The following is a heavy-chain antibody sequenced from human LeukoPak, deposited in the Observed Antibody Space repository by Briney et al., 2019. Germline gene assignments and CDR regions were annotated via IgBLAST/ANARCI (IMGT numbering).Heavy chain of an antibody. D-gene: IGHD1-1*01. CDR2: MYPNSGNT. CDR1: GYTFTSYD. CDR3: WSTCRYHWNDAADAFDI. J-gene: IGHJ3*02. V-gene: IGHV1-8*01. Sequence: ASVKVSCKASGYTFTSYDINWVRQATGQGLEWMGWMYPNSGNTGYAQKFQGRVTMTRNTSISTAYMELSSLRSEDTAEYYCWSTCRYHWNDAADAFDIWGQGTMVTVSS.